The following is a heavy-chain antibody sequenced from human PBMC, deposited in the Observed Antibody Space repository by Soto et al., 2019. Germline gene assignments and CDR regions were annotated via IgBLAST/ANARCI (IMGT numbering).Heavy chain of an antibody. CDR3: ARTDRDFYGLDV. Sequence: EVQLVESGGGLVQPGGSLRLSCEASGFTFRNYDMNWVRQGTGKGLAWVSGISAAGDPDYADSVEGRFTISRENAQNSSFLQMNSLRVGDTAVSYCARTDRDFYGLDVWGHGTTVIGSS. CDR1: GFTFRNYD. CDR2: ISAAGDP. V-gene: IGHV3-13*05. J-gene: IGHJ6*02.